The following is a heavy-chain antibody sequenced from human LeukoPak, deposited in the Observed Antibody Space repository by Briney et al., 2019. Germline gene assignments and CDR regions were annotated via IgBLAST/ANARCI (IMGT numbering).Heavy chain of an antibody. D-gene: IGHD5-24*01. CDR2: INGDGSDT. Sequence: GGSLRLSCAASGFTFSPYWMHWVRQAPGKGLVWVSRINGDGSDTGYADSVKGRFTVSRDNAKNTLYLQMNSLRAEDTAVYYCTRGMPTIVYWGQGTLVTVSS. V-gene: IGHV3-74*01. CDR3: TRGMPTIVY. J-gene: IGHJ4*02. CDR1: GFTFSPYW.